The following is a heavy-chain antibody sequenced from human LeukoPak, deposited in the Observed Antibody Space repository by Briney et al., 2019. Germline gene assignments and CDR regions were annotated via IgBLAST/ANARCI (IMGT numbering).Heavy chain of an antibody. V-gene: IGHV4-34*01. CDR2: INHSGST. Sequence: PSETLSLTCAVYGGSFSGYYWSWIRQPPGKGLEWIGEINHSGSTNYNPSLKSRVTISVDTSKNQFSLKLSSVTAADTAVYYCARRKVRGVMRYYYYYGMDVWGQGTTVTVSS. J-gene: IGHJ6*02. CDR1: GGSFSGYY. CDR3: ARRKVRGVMRYYYYYGMDV. D-gene: IGHD3-10*01.